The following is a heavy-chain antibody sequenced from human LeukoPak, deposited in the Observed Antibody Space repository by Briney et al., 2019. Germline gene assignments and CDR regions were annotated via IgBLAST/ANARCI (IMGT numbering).Heavy chain of an antibody. CDR2: IIPIFGTA. D-gene: IGHD3-10*01. Sequence: SVKVSCKASGGTFSSYAISWVRQAPGQGLEWMGGIIPIFGTANYAQKFQGRVTITADESTSTAYMELSSLRSEDTAVYYCARYTYYYGSGMNYRFDYWGQGTLVTVSS. V-gene: IGHV1-69*13. J-gene: IGHJ4*02. CDR1: GGTFSSYA. CDR3: ARYTYYYGSGMNYRFDY.